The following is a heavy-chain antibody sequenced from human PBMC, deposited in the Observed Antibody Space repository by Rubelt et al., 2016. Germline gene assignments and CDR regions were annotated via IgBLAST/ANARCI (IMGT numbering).Heavy chain of an antibody. CDR1: GGSFSGYY. V-gene: IGHV4-34*01. CDR2: INHSGST. D-gene: IGHD6-13*01. J-gene: IGHJ5*02. Sequence: QVQLQQWGAGLLKPSETLSLTCAVYGGSFSGYYWRWIRQPPGQGLAWIGEINHSGSTNYNPSHKSRFPISVDTSKNQFALKLSSVTAADTAVYYCARGLARAAAAPRRLWFDPWGQGTLVTVSS. CDR3: ARGLARAAAAPRRLWFDP.